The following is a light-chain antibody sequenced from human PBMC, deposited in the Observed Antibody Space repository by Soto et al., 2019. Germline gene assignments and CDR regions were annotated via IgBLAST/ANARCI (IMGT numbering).Light chain of an antibody. V-gene: IGKV1-39*01. CDR3: QQSYSTPYT. J-gene: IGKJ2*01. Sequence: DIQMTQSPSSLSASVGDRVTITCRASQSISSYLNWYQQKPGKAPKLLIYEASSLQSGVPSRFSGSVSGTDFTLTISSLQPEDFATYYCQQSYSTPYTFGQGTKLEI. CDR2: EAS. CDR1: QSISSY.